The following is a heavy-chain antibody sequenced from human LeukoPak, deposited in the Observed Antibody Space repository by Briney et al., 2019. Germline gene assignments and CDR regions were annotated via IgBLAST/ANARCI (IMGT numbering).Heavy chain of an antibody. CDR2: IIPILGIA. CDR3: ARALDSGYGNYYYGMDV. CDR1: GGTLSSYA. J-gene: IGHJ6*02. Sequence: ASVKVSCKASGGTLSSYAISWVRQAPGQGLEWMGRIIPILGIANYAQKFQDRVTITADKSTSTAYMELSSLRSEDTAVYYCARALDSGYGNYYYGMDVWGQGTTVTVSS. V-gene: IGHV1-69*04. D-gene: IGHD5-12*01.